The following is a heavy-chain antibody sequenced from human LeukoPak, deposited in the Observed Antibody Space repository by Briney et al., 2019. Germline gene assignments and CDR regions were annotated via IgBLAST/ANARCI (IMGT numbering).Heavy chain of an antibody. D-gene: IGHD2-2*01. CDR3: ARGRYRRGYCSSTSCYPWFDP. V-gene: IGHV4-34*01. CDR1: GGSFSGYY. CDR2: INHSGST. J-gene: IGHJ5*02. Sequence: SGTLSLTCAVYGGSFSGYYWSWIRQPPGKGLEWIGEINHSGSTNYNPSLKSRVTISVDTSKNQFSLKLSSVTAADTAVYYCARGRYRRGYCSSTSCYPWFDPWGQGTLVTVSS.